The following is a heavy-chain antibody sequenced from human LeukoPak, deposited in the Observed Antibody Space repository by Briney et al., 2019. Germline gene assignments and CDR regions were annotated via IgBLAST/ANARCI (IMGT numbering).Heavy chain of an antibody. J-gene: IGHJ4*02. D-gene: IGHD3-3*01. V-gene: IGHV3-66*01. CDR3: ARGTYDFWTGYYVDY. Sequence: PGGSLRLSCAASGFTVSSNYMSWVRQAPGKGLEWLSVIYVGGSTFYADSVKGRFTISRDNAKNSLCLQMNSLTAEDTAVYFCARGTYDFWTGYYVDYWGQGTLVTVSS. CDR1: GFTVSSNY. CDR2: IYVGGST.